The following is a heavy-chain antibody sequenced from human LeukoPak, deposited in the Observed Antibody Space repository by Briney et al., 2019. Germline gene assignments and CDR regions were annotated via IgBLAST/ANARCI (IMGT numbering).Heavy chain of an antibody. D-gene: IGHD2-8*01. Sequence: PGGSLRLSCAASGFTFSSYSMNWVRQAPGKGLEWVSSISSSSSYIYYADSVKGRLTISRDNAKNSLYLQMNSLRAEDTAVYYCARGGNPSYCTNGVCYSSYYYMDVWGKGTTVTVSS. CDR3: ARGGNPSYCTNGVCYSSYYYMDV. CDR1: GFTFSSYS. J-gene: IGHJ6*03. CDR2: ISSSSSYI. V-gene: IGHV3-21*01.